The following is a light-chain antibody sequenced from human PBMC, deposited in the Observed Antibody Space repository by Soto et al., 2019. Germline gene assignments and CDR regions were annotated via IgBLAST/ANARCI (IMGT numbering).Light chain of an antibody. CDR1: QIINTW. J-gene: IGKJ3*01. V-gene: IGKV1-5*03. Sequence: DIQMTQSPSSLSASVGDRATITCRASQIINTWLAWYQQKPGKAPKLLIYRASNLVNGVPSRFSGSGSGTYFTLTISSLQPDDFSIYYCQQYETYSGTFGPGTKVDL. CDR3: QQYETYSGT. CDR2: RAS.